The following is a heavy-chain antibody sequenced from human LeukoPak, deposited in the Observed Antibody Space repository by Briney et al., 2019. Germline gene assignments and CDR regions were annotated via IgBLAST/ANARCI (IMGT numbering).Heavy chain of an antibody. Sequence: PSQTLSLTCTVSGGSIWSVDYYWSWIRQPPGKGLEWIGYIYHTGTTYYNPSLKSRVTISVDRSKNQFSLRLTSVTAADTAVYYCARASNWNYADCWGQGALVTVSS. CDR3: ARASNWNYADC. J-gene: IGHJ4*02. CDR2: IYHTGTT. V-gene: IGHV4-30-2*01. D-gene: IGHD1-1*01. CDR1: GGSIWSVDYY.